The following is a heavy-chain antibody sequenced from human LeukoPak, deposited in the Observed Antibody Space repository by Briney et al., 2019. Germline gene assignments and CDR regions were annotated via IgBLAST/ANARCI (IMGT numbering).Heavy chain of an antibody. Sequence: GASVKVSCKASGYTFTNYYIHWVRQAPGQGLEWMGIINPSGGSTSYAQKFQGRVTMTRDMSTSTDYMELSSLRSEDTAVYYCARDNSVEDTAWWFDPWGQGTLVTVSP. CDR1: GYTFTNYY. D-gene: IGHD4-23*01. J-gene: IGHJ5*02. CDR3: ARDNSVEDTAWWFDP. V-gene: IGHV1-46*01. CDR2: INPSGGST.